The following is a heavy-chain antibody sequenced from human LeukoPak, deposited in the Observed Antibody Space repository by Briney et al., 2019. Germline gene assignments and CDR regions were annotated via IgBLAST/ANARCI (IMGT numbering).Heavy chain of an antibody. CDR1: GFTVSSNY. J-gene: IGHJ4*02. Sequence: PGGSLRLSCAASGFTVSSNYTSWVRQAPGKGLEWVSVIYSGGSTYYADSVKGRFTISRDNSKNTLYLQMNSLRAEDTAVYYCARTSADYGSGSYEDYWGQGTLVTVSS. CDR3: ARTSADYGSGSYEDY. CDR2: IYSGGST. V-gene: IGHV3-53*01. D-gene: IGHD3-10*01.